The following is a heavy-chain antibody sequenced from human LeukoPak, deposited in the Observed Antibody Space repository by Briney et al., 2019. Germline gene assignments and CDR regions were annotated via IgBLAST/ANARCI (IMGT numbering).Heavy chain of an antibody. V-gene: IGHV4-39*01. CDR1: GGSINSNNYY. CDR3: QSRYLEWLLEY. J-gene: IGHJ4*02. D-gene: IGHD3-3*01. CDR2: IYSSGSA. Sequence: SETLSLTCTVSGGSINSNNYYWGWIRQPPGKGLGWIGSIYSSGSAYYNPSLKSRVTISVDTSKNQFSLRLSSVTAADTAVYYCQSRYLEWLLEYWGQGTLVTVSS.